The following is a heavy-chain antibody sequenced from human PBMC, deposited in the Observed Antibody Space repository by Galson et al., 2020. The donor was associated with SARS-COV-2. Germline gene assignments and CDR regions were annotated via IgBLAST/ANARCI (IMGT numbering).Heavy chain of an antibody. CDR3: ARRPSYFGSGSYIDY. CDR1: GYNFANYW. Sequence: GESLKLSCQASGYNFANYWIGWVRQLPGTGPEWLRIVYPADSDTRYSPSFQGLVTISVDASISTAYVQWTRLKVSDTGIYFCARRPSYFGSGSYIDYWGQGALVSVSS. D-gene: IGHD3-10*01. V-gene: IGHV5-51*01. J-gene: IGHJ4*02. CDR2: VYPADSDT.